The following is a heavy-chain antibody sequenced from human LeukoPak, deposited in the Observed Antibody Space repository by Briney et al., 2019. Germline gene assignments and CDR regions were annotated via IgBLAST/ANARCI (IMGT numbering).Heavy chain of an antibody. CDR1: GGSFSDYY. CDR3: ARQMGARWSPFDN. Sequence: SETLSLTCAVYGGSFSDYYWTWIRQPPGKGLEWIGEINHSGSTNYNPSLKSRVTISVDTSKNQFSLKLSSVTAADTAVYYCARQMGARWSPFDNWGQGILVTVSS. D-gene: IGHD1-26*01. CDR2: INHSGST. J-gene: IGHJ4*02. V-gene: IGHV4-34*01.